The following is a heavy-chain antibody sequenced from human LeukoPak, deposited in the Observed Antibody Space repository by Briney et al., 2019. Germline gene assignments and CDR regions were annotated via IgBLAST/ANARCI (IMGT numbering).Heavy chain of an antibody. V-gene: IGHV3-21*01. CDR2: ISSSSSYI. D-gene: IGHD3-22*01. CDR1: GFTFSSYS. J-gene: IGHJ4*01. CDR3: AREEFFFYDSSVYSFNTPRFDY. Sequence: GGSPRLSCAASGFTFSSYSMNWVRQAPGKGLEWVSSISSSSSYIYYADSVKGRFTISRDNAKNSLYLQMNSLRSEDTAVYYCAREEFFFYDSSVYSFNTPRFDYGAKEPLVTVSS.